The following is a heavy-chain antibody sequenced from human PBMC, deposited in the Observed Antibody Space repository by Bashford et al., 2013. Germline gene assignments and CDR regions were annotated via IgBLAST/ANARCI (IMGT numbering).Heavy chain of an antibody. D-gene: IGHD1-26*01. CDR2: IYPGDSDT. J-gene: IGHJ3*02. CDR3: ARLMVVGAMAGAFDI. V-gene: IGHV5-51*01. Sequence: GESLKISCKGSGYSFTSYWIGWVRQMPGKGLEWMGIIYPGDSDTRYSPSFQGQATISADKSISTAYLQWSSLKASDTAMYYCARLMVVGAMAGAFDIWGQGTMVTVSS. CDR1: GYSFTSYW.